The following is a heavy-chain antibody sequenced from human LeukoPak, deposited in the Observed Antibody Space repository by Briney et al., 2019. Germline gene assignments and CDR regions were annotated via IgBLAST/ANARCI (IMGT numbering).Heavy chain of an antibody. D-gene: IGHD3-3*01. Sequence: ASVKVSCKPSGYTFSDYYIHWIRQAPGQGLEWVGWINPNSGDTDYAQKFQGRVTMTEDTSTDTAYMELSSLRSEDTAVYYCATVDVLRFLEWLPYFQHWGQGTLVTVSS. CDR1: GYTFSDYY. V-gene: IGHV1-2*02. CDR2: INPNSGDT. J-gene: IGHJ1*01. CDR3: ATVDVLRFLEWLPYFQH.